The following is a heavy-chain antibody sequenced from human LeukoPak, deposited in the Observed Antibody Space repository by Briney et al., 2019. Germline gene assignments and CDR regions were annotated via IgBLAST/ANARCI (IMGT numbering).Heavy chain of an antibody. CDR3: ARGTTIYYHSMDV. Sequence: ASVKVSCKASGYTFTSYYIHWVRQAPGQGPEWMGIIDPSGGSTTYAQNFQGRVTMTRDMSTTTVYMEMSSLRSEDTAVYYCARGTTIYYHSMDVWGKGTTVTVSS. CDR1: GYTFTSYY. V-gene: IGHV1-46*01. D-gene: IGHD5-12*01. J-gene: IGHJ6*03. CDR2: IDPSGGST.